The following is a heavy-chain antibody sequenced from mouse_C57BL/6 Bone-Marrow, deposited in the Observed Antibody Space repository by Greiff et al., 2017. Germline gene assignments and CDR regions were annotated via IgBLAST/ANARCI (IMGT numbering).Heavy chain of an antibody. Sequence: EVQLVESGGGLVQPGESLKLSCESNEYEFPSHDMSWVRKTPEKRLELVAAINSDGGSTYYPDTMERRFIISRDNTKKTLYLQMSSLRSEDTALYYCARSLWLRRLSYYYAMDYWGQGTSVTVSS. CDR3: ARSLWLRRLSYYYAMDY. CDR2: INSDGGST. J-gene: IGHJ4*01. CDR1: EYEFPSHD. D-gene: IGHD2-2*01. V-gene: IGHV5-2*01.